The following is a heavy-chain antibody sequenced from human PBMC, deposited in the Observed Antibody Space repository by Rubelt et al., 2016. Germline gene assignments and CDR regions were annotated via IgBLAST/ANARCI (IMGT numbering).Heavy chain of an antibody. CDR1: GFTFSTYS. CDR2: ISGSSSYI. D-gene: IGHD3-22*01. J-gene: IGHJ4*02. Sequence: EVQLVESGGGLVQPGGSLRLSCATSGFTFSTYSMNWVRQAPGKGLEWVSYISGSSSYIYYADSVKGRFTISRDNAKNSLYLQMNSLRAEDTAVYYCAREAHYYDSSGYYYGLGFDYWGQGTLVTVSS. CDR3: AREAHYYDSSGYYYGLGFDY. V-gene: IGHV3-21*05.